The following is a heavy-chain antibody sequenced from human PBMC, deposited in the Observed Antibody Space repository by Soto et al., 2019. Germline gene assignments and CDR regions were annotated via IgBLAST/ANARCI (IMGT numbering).Heavy chain of an antibody. CDR1: GYTFTGYY. CDR3: ARGDCSGSSCYYFDY. CDR2: INPNSGGT. Sequence: ASVKVSCKASGYTFTGYYMHWVRQAPGQGLEWMGWINPNSGGTNYAQKFQGWVTMTRDTSISTAYMELSRLRSDDTAVYYCARGDCSGSSCYYFDYWGQGTLVTVSS. V-gene: IGHV1-2*04. J-gene: IGHJ4*02. D-gene: IGHD2-15*01.